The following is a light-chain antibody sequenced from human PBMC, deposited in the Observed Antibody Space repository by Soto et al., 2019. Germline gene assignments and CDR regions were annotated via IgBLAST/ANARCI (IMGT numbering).Light chain of an antibody. J-gene: IGLJ2*01. V-gene: IGLV1-44*01. CDR1: SSNIGRNT. Sequence: QSVLTQPPSASGTPGQTVTFSCSGSSSNIGRNTVNWYQQLPGTAPKVLIYNNSQRPSGVPARFSASKSGTSASLAISGLQSEDEADYYCAAWDDSLNGLVFGGGTKVTVL. CDR2: NNS. CDR3: AAWDDSLNGLV.